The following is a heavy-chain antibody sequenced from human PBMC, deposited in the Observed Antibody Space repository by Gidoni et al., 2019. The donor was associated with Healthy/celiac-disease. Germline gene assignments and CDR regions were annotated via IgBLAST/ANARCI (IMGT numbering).Heavy chain of an antibody. J-gene: IGHJ4*02. D-gene: IGHD5-12*01. V-gene: IGHV1-8*01. CDR2: MNPNSGNT. CDR3: ARDGYDSGDY. Sequence: TFTSYDINWLRQATGQGLECMGWMNPNSGNTGYAQKFQGRVTMTRNTSISTAYMELSSLRCEDTAIYYCARDGYDSGDYWGQGTLVTVSS. CDR1: TFTSYD.